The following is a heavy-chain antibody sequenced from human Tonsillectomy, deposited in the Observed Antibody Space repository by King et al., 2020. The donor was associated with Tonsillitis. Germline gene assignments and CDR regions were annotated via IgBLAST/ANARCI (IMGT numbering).Heavy chain of an antibody. V-gene: IGHV4-59*01. CDR3: ARDRRTASY. CDR2: IYNTGST. Sequence: QLQESGPGLVKPSETLSLTCTVSGASISHDYWSWIRQPPRKGLEWIGYIYNTGSTNYNPALGSRVTISLDTSNNQFSLKLTSVTAADTAVYYCARDRRTASYWGQGALVTVSP. D-gene: IGHD2-21*02. CDR1: GASISHDY. J-gene: IGHJ4*02.